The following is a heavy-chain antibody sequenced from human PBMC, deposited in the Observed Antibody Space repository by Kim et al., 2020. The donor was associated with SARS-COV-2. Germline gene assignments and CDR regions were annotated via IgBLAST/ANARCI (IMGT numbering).Heavy chain of an antibody. V-gene: IGHV3-48*01. CDR1: GYTFSSYA. Sequence: GGSLRLSCAASGYTFSSYAMSWVRQAPGKGLEWIAYISTGGSTKYYADSVKGRFTISRDNSKNSLYLQMNSLRAEDTAVYYCARGVLLLFCDDYWGHGT. D-gene: IGHD2-15*01. CDR3: ARGVLLLFCDDY. J-gene: IGHJ4*03. CDR2: ISTGGSTK.